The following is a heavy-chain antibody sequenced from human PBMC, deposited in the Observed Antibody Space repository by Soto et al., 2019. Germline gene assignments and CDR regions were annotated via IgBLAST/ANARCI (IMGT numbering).Heavy chain of an antibody. CDR1: GFTFSSYS. V-gene: IGHV3-21*01. CDR2: ISSSSSYI. CDR3: ANLGYSSSSYFDY. D-gene: IGHD6-6*01. Sequence: EVQLVESGGGLVKPGGSLRLSCAASGFTFSSYSMNWVRQAPGKGLEWVSSISSSSSYIYYADSVKGRFTISRDNAKNSLYLQMNSLRAEDTVVYYCANLGYSSSSYFDYWGQGTLVTVSS. J-gene: IGHJ4*02.